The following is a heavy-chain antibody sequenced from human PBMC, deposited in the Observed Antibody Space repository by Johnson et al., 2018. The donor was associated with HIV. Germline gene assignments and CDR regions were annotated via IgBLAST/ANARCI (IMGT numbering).Heavy chain of an antibody. Sequence: VQLVESGGGAERPGGSLRLSCVGSGFRFDDYGMSWVRHVPGKGLEWVSGINWNGGTTAYAYSVKGRFTISRDNSKNTLYLQMNSLRAEDTAVYYCVTLVVAPPFDIWDQGTMVTVSS. CDR1: GFRFDDYG. V-gene: IGHV3-20*04. CDR3: VTLVVAPPFDI. J-gene: IGHJ3*02. CDR2: INWNGGTT. D-gene: IGHD2-15*01.